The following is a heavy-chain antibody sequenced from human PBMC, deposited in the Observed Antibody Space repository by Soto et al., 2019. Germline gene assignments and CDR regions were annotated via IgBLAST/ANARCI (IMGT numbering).Heavy chain of an antibody. J-gene: IGHJ1*01. V-gene: IGHV4-39*01. CDR2: IYYSGST. CDR1: GGSISSSSYY. CDR3: ARTYYYDSSGYYDVLEYFQH. D-gene: IGHD3-22*01. Sequence: QLQLQESGPGLVKPSETLSLTCTVSGGSISSSSYYWGWIRQPPGKGLEWIGSIYYSGSTYYNPSLKSRVTISVDTSKNQFSLKLSSVTAADTAVYYCARTYYYDSSGYYDVLEYFQHWGQGTLVTVSS.